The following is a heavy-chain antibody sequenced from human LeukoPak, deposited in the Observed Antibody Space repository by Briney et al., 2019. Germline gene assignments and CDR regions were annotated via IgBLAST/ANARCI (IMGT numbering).Heavy chain of an antibody. CDR1: GYTFTGYY. CDR2: INPNSGGT. CDR3: ARDVGEWLVNNWFDP. D-gene: IGHD6-19*01. V-gene: IGHV1-2*02. Sequence: GASVKVSCKASGYTFTGYYMHWVRQAPGQELEWMGWINPNSGGTNYAQKFQGRVTMTRDTSISTAYMELSRLRSDDTAVYYCARDVGEWLVNNWFDPWGQGTLVTVSS. J-gene: IGHJ5*02.